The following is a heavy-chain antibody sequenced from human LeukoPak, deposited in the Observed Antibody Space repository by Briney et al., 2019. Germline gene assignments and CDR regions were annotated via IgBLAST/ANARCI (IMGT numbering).Heavy chain of an antibody. CDR2: INPHSGGR. J-gene: IGHJ4*02. Sequence: ASVKVSCKASGYMFTDYYMHWVRQAPGQGLEWMGWINPHSGGRNYAQKFQGRVTMTRDTSISTAYMELSRLISDDAAVYYCARGARVIIWGFDYWGQGTLVTVSS. CDR1: GYMFTDYY. D-gene: IGHD3-10*01. CDR3: ARGARVIIWGFDY. V-gene: IGHV1-2*02.